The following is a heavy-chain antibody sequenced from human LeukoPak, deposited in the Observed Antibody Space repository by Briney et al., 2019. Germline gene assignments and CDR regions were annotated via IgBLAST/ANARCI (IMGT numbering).Heavy chain of an antibody. Sequence: SETLSLTCSVSGGSTSIYHWTWIRQTPEKGLEWIGYIYYSGGTYYNPSLKSRVTISVDTFKNQFSLKLTSVTAADTAVYYCARYGSTWNGYFQHWGPGTLVTVSS. CDR3: ARYGSTWNGYFQH. CDR2: IYYSGGT. V-gene: IGHV4-59*08. D-gene: IGHD6-19*01. J-gene: IGHJ1*01. CDR1: GGSTSIYH.